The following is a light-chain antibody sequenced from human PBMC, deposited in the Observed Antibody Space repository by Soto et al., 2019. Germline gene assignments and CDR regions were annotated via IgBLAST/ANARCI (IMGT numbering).Light chain of an antibody. CDR1: QSISTH. J-gene: IGKJ1*01. CDR3: QQYSYWWM. Sequence: EIVMTQSPDTLSVSPGERVTLSCRASQSISTHVVWYQQKPGQAPRLLIYDASTRATNIPARFSGSGSGTEFTLTISSLQSEDFAVYFCQQYSYWWMFGQGTKVEIK. CDR2: DAS. V-gene: IGKV3-15*01.